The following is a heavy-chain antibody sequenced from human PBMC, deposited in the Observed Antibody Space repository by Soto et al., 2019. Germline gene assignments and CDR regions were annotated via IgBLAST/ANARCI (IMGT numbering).Heavy chain of an antibody. J-gene: IGHJ4*02. CDR2: ISGSGGST. CDR3: ANTPNISTEEKQIGRFDY. CDR1: GFTFSSYA. V-gene: IGHV3-23*01. Sequence: GGSLRLSCAASGFTFSSYAMSWVRQAPGKGLEWVSAISGSGGSTYYADSVKGRFTISRDNSKNTLYLQMNSLRAEDTAVSYCANTPNISTEEKQIGRFDYWGQGTLVTVSS.